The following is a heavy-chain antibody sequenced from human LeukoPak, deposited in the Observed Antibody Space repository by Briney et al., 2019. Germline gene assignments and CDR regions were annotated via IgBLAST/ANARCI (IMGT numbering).Heavy chain of an antibody. CDR3: ARNILFAFDI. Sequence: GGSLRLSCAASGLTVSSSYMSWVRQAPGKGLEWVSIIYNDGSTYYADSMKDRLTISRDNSKNTLYLQVNSLRAEDTAMYYCARNILFAFDIWGQGTMVTVSS. CDR1: GLTVSSSY. V-gene: IGHV3-53*01. J-gene: IGHJ3*02. CDR2: IYNDGST.